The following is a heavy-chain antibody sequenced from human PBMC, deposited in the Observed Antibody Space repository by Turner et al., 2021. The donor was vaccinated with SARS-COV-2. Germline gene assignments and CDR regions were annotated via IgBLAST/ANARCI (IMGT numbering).Heavy chain of an antibody. Sequence: EVQLVESGGGLVQPGGSLRLLCAASGLTFRNYWMHWVRQAPGGGLVCLSTYSNDGTSTSYADAVKGRFTISRDNAKNTLYLQMNSLGAEDTAVYYCARDGDGTVDLDYWGQGTLVTVSS. J-gene: IGHJ4*02. CDR1: GLTFRNYW. D-gene: IGHD1-7*01. V-gene: IGHV3-74*01. CDR3: ARDGDGTVDLDY. CDR2: YSNDGTST.